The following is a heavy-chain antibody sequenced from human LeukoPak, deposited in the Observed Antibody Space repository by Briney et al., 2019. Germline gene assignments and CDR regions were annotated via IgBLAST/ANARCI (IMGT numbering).Heavy chain of an antibody. D-gene: IGHD4-11*01. CDR1: GGAFNGYY. Sequence: SETLSLTCAVYGGAFNGYYWSWIRQPPGKGLEWIGEINHSGDTKYNPSLKSRVSMSVDVSKDQFPLKLTSLTAADTAVYYCARGSRNYNNYEGADYWGQGTLVTVSS. CDR2: INHSGDT. V-gene: IGHV4-34*01. J-gene: IGHJ4*02. CDR3: ARGSRNYNNYEGADY.